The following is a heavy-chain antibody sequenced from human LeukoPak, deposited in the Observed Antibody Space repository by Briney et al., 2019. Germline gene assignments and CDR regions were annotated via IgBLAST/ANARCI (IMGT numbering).Heavy chain of an antibody. V-gene: IGHV1-8*01. CDR3: AKSYSSGWYALVDP. CDR2: MNPNSGNT. CDR1: GYTFTSYD. Sequence: ASVKVSCKASGYTFTSYDINWVRQATGQGLEWMGWMNPNSGNTGYAQKFQGRVTMTRNTSISTAYMELSSLRSEGTAVYYCAKSYSSGWYALVDPWGQGTLVTVSS. D-gene: IGHD6-19*01. J-gene: IGHJ5*02.